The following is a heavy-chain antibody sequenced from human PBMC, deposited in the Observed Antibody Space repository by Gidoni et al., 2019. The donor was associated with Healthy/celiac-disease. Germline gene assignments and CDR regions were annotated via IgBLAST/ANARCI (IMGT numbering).Heavy chain of an antibody. V-gene: IGHV4-30-2*01. CDR2: IYPSGST. Sequence: QLQLQESGSGLVKPSQTLSLTCAVSGGSISSGGYSWSWIRQPPGKGLEGLGYIYPSGSTYYNPSLKSRVTISVDRSKNQFSLKLSSVTAADTALYYCARAGHYDILTGYHNWFDPWGQGTLVTVSS. J-gene: IGHJ5*02. D-gene: IGHD3-9*01. CDR1: GGSISSGGYS. CDR3: ARAGHYDILTGYHNWFDP.